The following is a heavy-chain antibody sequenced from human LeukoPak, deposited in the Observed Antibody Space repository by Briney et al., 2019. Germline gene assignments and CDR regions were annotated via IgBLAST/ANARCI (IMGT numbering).Heavy chain of an antibody. V-gene: IGHV3-9*01. J-gene: IGHJ4*02. D-gene: IGHD4-17*01. CDR2: ISWNTGTI. Sequence: GGSLRLSCAASGFTFSSYAMSWARQAPGKGLEWVSGISWNTGTIGYADSVKGRFTISRDNAKNSLYLQMNSLRPDDTALYYCAKESDGDYEFDFWGQGTLVTVSS. CDR1: GFTFSSYA. CDR3: AKESDGDYEFDF.